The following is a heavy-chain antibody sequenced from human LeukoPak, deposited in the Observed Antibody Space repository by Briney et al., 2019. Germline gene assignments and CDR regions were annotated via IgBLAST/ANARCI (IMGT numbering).Heavy chain of an antibody. Sequence: KVSCKGSGYSFNTYWIAWVRQMPGKGLEWMGRIDPSDSYSNYGPSFQGHVTISADRSISTAYLQWRSLKASDTAMYYCARQLDYYDKRDYWGQGTLVTVAS. J-gene: IGHJ4*02. V-gene: IGHV5-10-1*01. CDR1: GYSFNTYW. D-gene: IGHD3-22*01. CDR2: IDPSDSYS. CDR3: ARQLDYYDKRDY.